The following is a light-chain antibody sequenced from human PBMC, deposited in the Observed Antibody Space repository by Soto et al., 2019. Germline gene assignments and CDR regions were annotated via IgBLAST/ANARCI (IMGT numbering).Light chain of an antibody. CDR3: TSYAARTRYV. CDR2: DVS. J-gene: IGLJ1*01. V-gene: IGLV2-8*01. Sequence: QSVLTQPPSASGSPGQSVTISCTGTSSDVGGYNYVSWYQHHPGKAPKLMIYDVSKRPSGVPDRFSGSKSGNTASLTVSGLQAEVDADSSSTSYAARTRYVFRPGTKVTV. CDR1: SSDVGGYNY.